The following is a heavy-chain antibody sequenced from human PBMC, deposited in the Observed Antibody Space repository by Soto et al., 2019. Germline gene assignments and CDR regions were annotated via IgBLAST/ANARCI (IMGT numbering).Heavy chain of an antibody. D-gene: IGHD1-1*01. V-gene: IGHV3-23*01. Sequence: GGSLRLSCAASGFTFSSYAMSWVRQAPGKGLEWVSVISGSGGATYYADSVKGRFTISRDNSKNTLYLQMNSLRAEDTAVYYCAKGQNYIDNYCIDQWGHGTLVTVSS. CDR3: AKGQNYIDNYCIDQ. CDR1: GFTFSSYA. J-gene: IGHJ4*01. CDR2: ISGSGGAT.